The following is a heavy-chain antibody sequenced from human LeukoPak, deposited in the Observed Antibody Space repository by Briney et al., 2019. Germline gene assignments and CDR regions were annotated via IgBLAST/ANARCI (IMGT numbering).Heavy chain of an antibody. CDR1: GFTFSDYY. J-gene: IGHJ4*02. CDR2: ISSSGSTI. CDR3: ARDDRWLRRSSDFDY. D-gene: IGHD5-12*01. V-gene: IGHV3-11*04. Sequence: PGGSLRLSCAASGFTFSDYYMSWIRQAPGKGLEWVSYISSSGSTIYYADSVKGRFTISRDNAKNSLYLQMNSLRAEDTAVYYCARDDRWLRRSSDFDYWGQGTLVTASS.